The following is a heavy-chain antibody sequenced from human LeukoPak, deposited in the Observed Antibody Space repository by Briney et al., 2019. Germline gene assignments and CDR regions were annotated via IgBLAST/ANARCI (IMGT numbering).Heavy chain of an antibody. CDR2: ISYDGSNK. J-gene: IGHJ4*02. CDR3: AKDRYGIGKDYFDY. D-gene: IGHD2-15*01. V-gene: IGHV3-30*18. Sequence: RSGRSLRLSCAASGFTFSSYGMHWVRQAPGKGLEWVAVISYDGSNKYYADSVKGRFTISRDSSKNTLYLQMNSLRAEDTAAYYCAKDRYGIGKDYFDYWGQGTLVTVSS. CDR1: GFTFSSYG.